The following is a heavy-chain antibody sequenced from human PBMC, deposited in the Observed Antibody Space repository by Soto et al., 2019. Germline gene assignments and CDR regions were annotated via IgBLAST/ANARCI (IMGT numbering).Heavy chain of an antibody. D-gene: IGHD6-13*01. CDR2: ISYDGSNK. J-gene: IGHJ4*02. CDR1: GFTFSSYA. Sequence: VQLVESGGGVVQPGRSLRLSCAASGFTFSSYAMHWVRQAPGKGLEWVAVISYDGSNKYYADSVKGRFTISRDNSKNTLYLQMNSLRAEDTAVYYCARFLIAAAGTPLSVGYWGQGTLVTVSS. V-gene: IGHV3-30-3*01. CDR3: ARFLIAAAGTPLSVGY.